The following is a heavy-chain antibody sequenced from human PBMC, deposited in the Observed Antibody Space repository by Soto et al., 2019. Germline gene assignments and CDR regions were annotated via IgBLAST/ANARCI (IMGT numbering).Heavy chain of an antibody. D-gene: IGHD2-2*01. CDR2: IHYSGST. Sequence: SETLSLTCTVSGGSISSYYWSWIRQPPGKGLEWIGYIHYSGSTNYNPSLKSRVTISIDTSKSQFSLKLSSVTAADTAVYYCARRYCSSTSCYSPGNWFDPWGQGTLVTVSS. V-gene: IGHV4-59*01. CDR1: GGSISSYY. CDR3: ARRYCSSTSCYSPGNWFDP. J-gene: IGHJ5*02.